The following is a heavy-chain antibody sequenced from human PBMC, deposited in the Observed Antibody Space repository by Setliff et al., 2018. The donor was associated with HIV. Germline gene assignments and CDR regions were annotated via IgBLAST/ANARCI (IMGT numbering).Heavy chain of an antibody. CDR3: ARDKDYYDSSGYYYIYYNMDV. CDR1: GFTFSSYS. D-gene: IGHD3-22*01. J-gene: IGHJ6*03. V-gene: IGHV3-48*01. CDR2: ISGDTRII. Sequence: GGSLRLSCAASGFTFSSYSMNWVRQAPGKGLEWVSYISGDTRIINYADSVKGRFTISRDNSKNTLYLQMNSLRAEDTAVYYCARDKDYYDSSGYYYIYYNMDVWGKGTTVTVSS.